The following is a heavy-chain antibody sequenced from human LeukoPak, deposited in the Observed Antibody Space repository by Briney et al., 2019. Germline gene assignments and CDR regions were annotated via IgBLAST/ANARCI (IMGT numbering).Heavy chain of an antibody. CDR1: GGSISSYY. J-gene: IGHJ4*02. CDR3: ARHVSSGGIAAAGVDY. V-gene: IGHV4-59*08. CDR2: IYYSGST. Sequence: ETLSLTCTVSGGSISSYYWSWIRQPPGKGLEWIGYIYYSGSTNYNPSLKSRVTISVDTSKNQFSLKLSSVTAADTAVYFCARHVSSGGIAAAGVDYWGQGTLVTVSS. D-gene: IGHD6-13*01.